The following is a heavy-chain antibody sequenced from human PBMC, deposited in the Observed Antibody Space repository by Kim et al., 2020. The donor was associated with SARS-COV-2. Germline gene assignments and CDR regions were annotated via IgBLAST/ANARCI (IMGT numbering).Heavy chain of an antibody. D-gene: IGHD4-17*01. Sequence: TDALRGRFTISRDNAKNSLYLQMNSLRAEDTAIYYCAGRSHDYGDPIDYWGQGTLVTVSS. J-gene: IGHJ4*02. CDR3: AGRSHDYGDPIDY. V-gene: IGHV3-11*01.